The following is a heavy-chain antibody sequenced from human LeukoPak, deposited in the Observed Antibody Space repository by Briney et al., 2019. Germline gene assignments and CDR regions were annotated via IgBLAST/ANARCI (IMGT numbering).Heavy chain of an antibody. CDR2: ISAYNGNT. Sequence: ASMKDSCKASGYTFINYGCSWVRQAPGQGLEWMVWISAYNGNTNYLQKFLGRVTMTTDTSTNTVYMELRSLRSDDTAVYYCARVSTNSRVAGYDPQWYFDLWGRGTPVTVSP. D-gene: IGHD5-12*01. J-gene: IGHJ2*01. CDR3: ARVSTNSRVAGYDPQWYFDL. V-gene: IGHV1-18*04. CDR1: GYTFINYG.